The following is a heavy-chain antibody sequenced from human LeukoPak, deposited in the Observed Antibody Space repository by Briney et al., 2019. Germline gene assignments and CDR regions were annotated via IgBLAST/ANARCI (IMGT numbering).Heavy chain of an antibody. CDR2: FDPEDGET. V-gene: IGHV1-24*01. J-gene: IGHJ4*02. CDR1: GYTLTELS. D-gene: IGHD4-17*01. CDR3: ARVAYGDYHQRYFDY. Sequence: ASVKVSCKVSGYTLTELSMHWVRQAPGKGLEWMGGFDPEDGETIYAQKFQGRVTMTRDTSTSTVYMELSSLRSEDTAVYYCARVAYGDYHQRYFDYWGQGTLVTVSS.